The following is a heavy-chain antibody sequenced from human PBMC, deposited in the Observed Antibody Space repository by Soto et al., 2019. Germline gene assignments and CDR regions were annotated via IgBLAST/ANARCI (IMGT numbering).Heavy chain of an antibody. CDR3: ARESAGSHKNNWFDP. V-gene: IGHV4-4*02. D-gene: IGHD3-10*01. Sequence: AETLSLTCAVSGGSISSNNWWSWVRQPPGKGLEWIGEIYHSGSTNYNPSLKSRVTISVDKSKNQFSLKLSSVTAADTAVYYCARESAGSHKNNWFDPWGQGTLVTVSS. CDR2: IYHSGST. J-gene: IGHJ5*02. CDR1: GGSISSNNW.